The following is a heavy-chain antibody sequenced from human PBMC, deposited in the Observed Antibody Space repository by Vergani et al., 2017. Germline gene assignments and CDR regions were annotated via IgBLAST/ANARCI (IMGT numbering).Heavy chain of an antibody. Sequence: QVQLVQSGAEVKKPGSSVKVSCKASGGTFSSYTISWVRQAPGQGLEWMGRIIPILGIANYAQKFQGRVTITADKSTSTAYMELSSLRSDDTAVYYCARARAAAGTASPVDPWGQGTLVTVSS. CDR3: ARARAAAGTASPVDP. CDR2: IIPILGIA. D-gene: IGHD6-13*01. CDR1: GGTFSSYT. J-gene: IGHJ5*02. V-gene: IGHV1-69*02.